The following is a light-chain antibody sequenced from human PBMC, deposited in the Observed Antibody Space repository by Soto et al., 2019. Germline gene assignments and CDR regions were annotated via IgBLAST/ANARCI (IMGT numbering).Light chain of an antibody. CDR2: SNN. J-gene: IGLJ1*01. Sequence: QSALTXPPSASATPGQRVSISCSGSPSNIGSNSVNWYQQVPGTAPRLLIYSNNQRPSGVPDRLSGSKSGTSASLAIGGLQSEDEADYYCASWDDSLNAYVFGGGTKVTVL. V-gene: IGLV1-44*01. CDR1: PSNIGSNS. CDR3: ASWDDSLNAYV.